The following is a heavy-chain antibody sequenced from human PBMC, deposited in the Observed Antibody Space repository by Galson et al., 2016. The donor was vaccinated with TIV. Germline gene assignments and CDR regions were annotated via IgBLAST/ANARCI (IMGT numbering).Heavy chain of an antibody. D-gene: IGHD4-17*01. Sequence: TLSLTCSVPGGSINSGGYYWSWLRQHPGKGLEWIGYIYYSGTTQYNPSLKSRVSISVDTSKTQFSLNLSSVTAADTAVYYCARDKDDYGVDAFDIWGQGTMVIVSS. CDR1: GGSINSGGYY. V-gene: IGHV4-31*03. CDR2: IYYSGTT. J-gene: IGHJ3*02. CDR3: ARDKDDYGVDAFDI.